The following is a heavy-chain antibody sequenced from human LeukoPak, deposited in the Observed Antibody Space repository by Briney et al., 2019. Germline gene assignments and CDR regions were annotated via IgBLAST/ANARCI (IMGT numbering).Heavy chain of an antibody. J-gene: IGHJ4*02. Sequence: PGGSLRLSCAASGFTFSSYAMSWVRQAPGKGLEWVSAISGSGGSTYYADSVKGRFTISRDNSKNTLYLQMNSLRAEDTAVYYCAKVRGRAVIFGVDAYYFDYWGQGTLVTVSS. V-gene: IGHV3-23*01. CDR1: GFTFSSYA. CDR2: ISGSGGST. CDR3: AKVRGRAVIFGVDAYYFDY. D-gene: IGHD3-3*02.